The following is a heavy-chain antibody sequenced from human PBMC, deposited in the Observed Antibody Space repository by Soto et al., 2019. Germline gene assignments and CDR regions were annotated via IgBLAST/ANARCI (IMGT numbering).Heavy chain of an antibody. J-gene: IGHJ6*03. V-gene: IGHV1-2*06. CDR2: INTNSGDT. D-gene: IGHD5-12*01. CDR1: GYTFSDYY. Sequence: QVQLVQSGAEVKKPGASVTVSCKASGYTFSDYYLHWVRQAPGQGPEWMGRINTNSGDTKFAQKFQGRVTMTRDTSVRTAFMELNWLKSDDTAVYYCARESGGATATLDYYYFYMDVWGKGTTVTVSS. CDR3: ARESGGATATLDYYYFYMDV.